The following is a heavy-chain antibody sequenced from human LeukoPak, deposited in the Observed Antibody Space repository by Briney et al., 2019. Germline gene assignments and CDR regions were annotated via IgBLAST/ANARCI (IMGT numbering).Heavy chain of an antibody. Sequence: GGSLRLSCAASGFTFSSYSMNWVRQAPGKGLEWVSYISSSSSTIYYADSVKGRFTISRDNAKNSLYLQMNSLRAEDTAVYYCARDLEAYCGGDCPIDYWGQGTLVTVSS. CDR2: ISSSSSTI. CDR3: ARDLEAYCGGDCPIDY. V-gene: IGHV3-48*04. J-gene: IGHJ4*02. CDR1: GFTFSSYS. D-gene: IGHD2-21*02.